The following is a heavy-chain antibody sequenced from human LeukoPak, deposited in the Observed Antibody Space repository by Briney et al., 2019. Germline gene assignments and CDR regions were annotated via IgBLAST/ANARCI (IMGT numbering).Heavy chain of an antibody. CDR3: ASQSGWLS. V-gene: IGHV3-48*03. CDR1: GFIFSSYE. CDR2: ISSSGRTM. J-gene: IGHJ3*01. D-gene: IGHD5-24*01. Sequence: GGSLRLSCAASGFIFSSYEMSWVRQAPGKGLEWVSYISSSGRTMYYADSVKGRFTVSRDNAKNSLYLQMNSLRAEDTAVYYCASQSGWLSWGQGTMVTVSS.